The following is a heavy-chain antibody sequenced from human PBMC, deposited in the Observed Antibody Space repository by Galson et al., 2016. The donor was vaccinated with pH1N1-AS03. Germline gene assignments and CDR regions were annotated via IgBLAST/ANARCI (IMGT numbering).Heavy chain of an antibody. CDR2: VSNDGNNK. Sequence: SLRLSCAVSGFPLNDYAMHWVRQAPGKGLEWMAAVSNDGNNKWYADSVKGRFTISRDNSKNTLYLQVNSVRAEDTAVYYCARYALLSLPGGIDYWGQGTLVAVSS. D-gene: IGHD2/OR15-2a*01. V-gene: IGHV3-30*04. CDR1: GFPLNDYA. J-gene: IGHJ4*02. CDR3: ARYALLSLPGGIDY.